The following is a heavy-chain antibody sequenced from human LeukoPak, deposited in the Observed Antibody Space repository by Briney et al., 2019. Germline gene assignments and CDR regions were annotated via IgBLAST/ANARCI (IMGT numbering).Heavy chain of an antibody. J-gene: IGHJ6*03. CDR2: ISAYNGNT. V-gene: IGHV1-18*01. D-gene: IGHD6-25*01. Sequence: ASVKVSCKASGYTFTSYGISWVRQAPGQGLEWMGWISAYNGNTNYAQKLQGRVTMTTDTSTSTAYMELRSLRSDDTAVYYCARAVEVAPVGYYYYMDVWGKGTTVTVSS. CDR1: GYTFTSYG. CDR3: ARAVEVAPVGYYYYMDV.